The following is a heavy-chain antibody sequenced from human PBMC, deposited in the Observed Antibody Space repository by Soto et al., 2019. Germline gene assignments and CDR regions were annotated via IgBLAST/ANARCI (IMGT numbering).Heavy chain of an antibody. CDR1: GGTCTSYG. J-gene: IGHJ4*02. D-gene: IGHD3-10*01. Sequence: QAHLAQTGAEVKRPGSSVTVACTASGGTCTSYGISWVRQAPGQGLDWMGVIIHLYGTGNYAQKFQGRVSITADKSTSTAYMDLNSLRSDDTAGYYCARVRVIRGVIPSHFGLWGQGTLVTVSS. CDR3: ARVRVIRGVIPSHFGL. CDR2: IIHLYGTG. V-gene: IGHV1-69*06.